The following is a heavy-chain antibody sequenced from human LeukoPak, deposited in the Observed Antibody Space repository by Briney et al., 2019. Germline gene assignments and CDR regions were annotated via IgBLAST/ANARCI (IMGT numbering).Heavy chain of an antibody. CDR1: GGAISTYC. CDR2: ICTSGST. V-gene: IGHV4-4*07. Sequence: SETLSLTCTVSGGAISTYCWSWIRQPAGKGLEWIGHICTSGSTNYNPSLKSRVTMSVDTSNNEFSLKLNSVTAADTAVYYCARGRGYTSFDYWGQGTLVTVSS. CDR3: ARGRGYTSFDY. D-gene: IGHD3-16*02. J-gene: IGHJ4*02.